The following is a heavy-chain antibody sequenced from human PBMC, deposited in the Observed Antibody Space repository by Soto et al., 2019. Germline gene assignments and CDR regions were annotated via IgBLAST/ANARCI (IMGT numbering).Heavy chain of an antibody. CDR3: TRGSGKSDY. J-gene: IGHJ4*02. Sequence: GSLRLSCAASGFTFGDYAMSWFRQATGKGLGWVRFIRSKAYGGTTEYAVDVKGRFTISCDDSKSIAYLQMNSLKTEDTSVYYCTRGSGKSDYWGQGTLVTVSS. CDR1: GFTFGDYA. D-gene: IGHD1-26*01. V-gene: IGHV3-49*03. CDR2: IRSKAYGGTT.